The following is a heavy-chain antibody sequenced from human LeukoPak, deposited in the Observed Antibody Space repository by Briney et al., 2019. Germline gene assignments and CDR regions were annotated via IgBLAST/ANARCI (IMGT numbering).Heavy chain of an antibody. V-gene: IGHV4-38-2*02. CDR2: IHSSGNT. J-gene: IGHJ5*02. D-gene: IGHD6-13*01. CDR1: GYSISSGYY. Sequence: PSETLSLTCTVSGYSISSGYYWGWIRQPPGKRLEWVGSIHSSGNTYYNPTLKSRVTISVDTSKNQFSLNLTSVTAADAAVYYCARDLSLPYSSSGNFDPWGQGTLVTVSS. CDR3: ARDLSLPYSSSGNFDP.